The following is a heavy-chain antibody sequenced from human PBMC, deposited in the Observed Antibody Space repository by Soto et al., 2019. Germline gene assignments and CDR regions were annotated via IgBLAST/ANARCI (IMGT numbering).Heavy chain of an antibody. CDR1: GGTFSSYA. D-gene: IGHD6-13*01. V-gene: IGHV1-2*02. J-gene: IGHJ6*02. CDR2: IIPNCGGA. CDR3: ARGLSSSWGYYYYYGMDV. Sequence: GASVKVSCKASGGTFSSYAISWVRQAPGQGLEWMGWIIPNCGGANYAQKFQGRVTMTRDTSTSTAYMELSRLRSDDTAVYYCARGLSSSWGYYYYYGMDVWGQGTTVTVSS.